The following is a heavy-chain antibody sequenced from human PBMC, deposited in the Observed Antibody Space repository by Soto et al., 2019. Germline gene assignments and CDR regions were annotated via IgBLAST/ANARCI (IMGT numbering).Heavy chain of an antibody. J-gene: IGHJ4*02. V-gene: IGHV4-59*01. CDR2: VYYSGST. CDR3: ARDGRYSYAYGYDY. D-gene: IGHD5-18*01. Sequence: SETLSLTCSVSGGSISNSYWSWIWQPPGKGLEWIGYVYYSGSTNYNPSLKSRVTISVDTSKNQFSLKLSSVTAADTAVYYCARDGRYSYAYGYDYWGQGTLVTVSS. CDR1: GGSISNSY.